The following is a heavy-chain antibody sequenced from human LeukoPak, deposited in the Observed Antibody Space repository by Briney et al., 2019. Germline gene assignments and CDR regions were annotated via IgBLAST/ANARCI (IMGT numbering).Heavy chain of an antibody. D-gene: IGHD5-12*01. J-gene: IGHJ6*04. CDR3: ARDPSGYDLVPLWYGMDV. V-gene: IGHV1-46*01. Sequence: ASVKVSCKASGYTFTSYYMHWVRQAPGQGLEWMGIINPSGGSTSYAQKFQGRVTMTRDTSTSTVYMELSSLRSEDTAVYYCARDPSGYDLVPLWYGMDVWGKGTTVTVSS. CDR1: GYTFTSYY. CDR2: INPSGGST.